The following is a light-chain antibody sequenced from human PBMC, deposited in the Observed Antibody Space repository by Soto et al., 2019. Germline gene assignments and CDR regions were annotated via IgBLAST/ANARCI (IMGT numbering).Light chain of an antibody. CDR3: ITYTGSSTSYV. CDR1: SSDVGSYSH. V-gene: IGLV2-14*01. J-gene: IGLJ1*01. CDR2: EVT. Sequence: QSALTQPASVSGSPGQSITISCSGASSDVGSYSHVAWYQRFPGKTPKLIIYEVTYRPSGVSHRFSASKSGNTASLTISGLQAGDEADYYCITYTGSSTSYVFGTGTKVTVL.